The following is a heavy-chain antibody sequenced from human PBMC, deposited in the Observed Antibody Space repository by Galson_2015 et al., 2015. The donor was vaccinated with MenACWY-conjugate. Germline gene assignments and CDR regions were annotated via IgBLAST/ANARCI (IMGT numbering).Heavy chain of an antibody. CDR3: ARLTGYSGSFYFPY. Sequence: SVKVSCKASGYTFRNYGFTRVRQAPGQGLEWMGRISGKNGNAIYAQKFQDRLIMTTDASTNTAYMELGSLRSDDTATYYCARLTGYSGSFYFPYWGQGTLVTVSS. CDR2: ISGKNGNA. V-gene: IGHV1-18*01. D-gene: IGHD1-26*01. CDR1: GYTFRNYG. J-gene: IGHJ4*02.